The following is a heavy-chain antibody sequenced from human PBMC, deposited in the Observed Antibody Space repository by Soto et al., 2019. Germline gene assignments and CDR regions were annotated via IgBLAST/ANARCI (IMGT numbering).Heavy chain of an antibody. J-gene: IGHJ6*02. D-gene: IGHD6-19*01. CDR2: INPNSGGT. CDR1: GYTFTGYY. CDR3: ARDTRYNICGWLGNYYYSGMDV. Sequence: KPRASVKVSCKASGYTFTGYYMHWVRQAPGQGLEWMGWINPNSGGTNYANKFQGWVTMTRETSISTAYMELSRLRSDDTAVYYCARDTRYNICGWLGNYYYSGMDVWGQGTTVTVSS. V-gene: IGHV1-2*04.